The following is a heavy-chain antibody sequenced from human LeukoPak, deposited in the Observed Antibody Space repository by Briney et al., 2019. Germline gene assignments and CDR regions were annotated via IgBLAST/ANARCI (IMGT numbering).Heavy chain of an antibody. CDR2: INPSGGST. D-gene: IGHD5-18*01. J-gene: IGHJ6*03. CDR3: ARDSDVDTVMDNYYYYYMDV. V-gene: IGHV1-46*01. CDR1: GYTFTSYY. Sequence: GASVKVSCKASGYTFTSYYMHWVRQAPGQGLEWMGIINPSGGSTTYAQKFQGRVTMTRDMSTSTVYMELSSLRSEDTAVYYCARDSDVDTVMDNYYYYYMDVWGKGTTVTVSS.